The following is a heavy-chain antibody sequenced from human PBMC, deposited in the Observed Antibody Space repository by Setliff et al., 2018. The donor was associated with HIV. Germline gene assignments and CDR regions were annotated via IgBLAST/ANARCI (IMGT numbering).Heavy chain of an antibody. Sequence: SETLSLTCAVYGGSFSGYYWSWIRQPPGKGLEWIGEINHSGSTDYNPSLKSRVTISVDTSKNQFSLKLSSVTAADTAVYYCAKVVGALRADWFDPWGQGTLVTVSS. V-gene: IGHV4-34*01. CDR1: GGSFSGYY. CDR2: INHSGST. J-gene: IGHJ5*02. CDR3: AKVVGALRADWFDP. D-gene: IGHD1-26*01.